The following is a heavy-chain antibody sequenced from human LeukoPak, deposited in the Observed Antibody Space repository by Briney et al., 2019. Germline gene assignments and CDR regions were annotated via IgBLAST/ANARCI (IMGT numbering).Heavy chain of an antibody. CDR3: AKNCGGDCYGGYYYYMDV. CDR1: GFTFDDYA. Sequence: PGGSLRLSCAASGFTFDDYAMHWVRQAPGKGLEWVSGISWNSGSIGYADSVKGRFTISRDNAKNSLYLQMNSLRAEDTAVYYCAKNCGGDCYGGYYYYMDVWGKGTTVTVSS. V-gene: IGHV3-9*01. CDR2: ISWNSGSI. D-gene: IGHD2-21*01. J-gene: IGHJ6*03.